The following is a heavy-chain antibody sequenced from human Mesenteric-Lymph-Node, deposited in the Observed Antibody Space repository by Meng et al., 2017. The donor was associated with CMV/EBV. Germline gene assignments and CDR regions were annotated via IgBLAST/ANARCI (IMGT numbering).Heavy chain of an antibody. Sequence: GGSLRLSCAASGFTFGNNAMSWVRQAPGKGLQWVSVISTSGSNTYYADSVKGRFTISRDNAKNSLYLQMNSLRAEDTAVYYCARDINSNYAPIFYYYYYGMDVWGQGTTVTVSS. CDR2: ISTSGSNT. D-gene: IGHD4-11*01. CDR3: ARDINSNYAPIFYYYYYGMDV. J-gene: IGHJ6*02. V-gene: IGHV3-21*04. CDR1: GFTFGNNA.